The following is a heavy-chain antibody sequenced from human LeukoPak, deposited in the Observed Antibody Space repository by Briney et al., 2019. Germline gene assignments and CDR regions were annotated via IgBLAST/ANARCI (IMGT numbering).Heavy chain of an antibody. Sequence: GGSLRLSCAASGFTFSNYGMHWVRQAPGKGLEWVAFIRYDGDNKYYADSVKGRFTISRDNAKNSLYLQMNSLRAEDTAVYYCARVVVGAKHAFDIWGQGTMVTVSS. CDR2: IRYDGDNK. J-gene: IGHJ3*02. V-gene: IGHV3-30*02. CDR3: ARVVVGAKHAFDI. D-gene: IGHD1-26*01. CDR1: GFTFSNYG.